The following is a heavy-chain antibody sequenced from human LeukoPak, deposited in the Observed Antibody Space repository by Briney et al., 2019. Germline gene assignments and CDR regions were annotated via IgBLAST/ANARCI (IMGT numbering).Heavy chain of an antibody. J-gene: IGHJ5*02. Sequence: ASVKVSCKAFGYTFTSNYMHWVRQAPGQGLEWMGIINPSGSYTSYAQKFQGRVTMTRDTSTSTVYMELSSLRSEDTAVYYCARDNSGGSTWWFDPWGQGTLVTVSS. CDR1: GYTFTSNY. D-gene: IGHD2-15*01. V-gene: IGHV1-46*01. CDR2: INPSGSYT. CDR3: ARDNSGGSTWWFDP.